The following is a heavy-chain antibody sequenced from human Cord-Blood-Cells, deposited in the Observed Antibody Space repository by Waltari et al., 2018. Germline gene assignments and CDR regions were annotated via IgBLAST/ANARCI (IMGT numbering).Heavy chain of an antibody. J-gene: IGHJ3*02. CDR3: AGTTVTDAVDI. Sequence: QVQLVQSGAEVKKPGSSVKVSCKASGGPFSSYAFSWVRQAPGQGLAWMGGHIPSFGTADYAQKFQGRVTITGDESTSTADMELSSLSSGDTSVYYCAGTTVTDAVDIWGQGTMVTVSS. D-gene: IGHD4-4*01. CDR1: GGPFSSYA. CDR2: HIPSFGTA. V-gene: IGHV1-69*12.